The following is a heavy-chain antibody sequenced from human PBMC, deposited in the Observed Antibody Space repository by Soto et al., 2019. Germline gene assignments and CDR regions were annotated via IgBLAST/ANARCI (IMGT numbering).Heavy chain of an antibody. J-gene: IGHJ4*02. D-gene: IGHD2-15*01. CDR3: ERTSLVVAAATREDY. Sequence: EVQLVESGGGLVQPGGSLRLSCAASGFTFSSYWMHWVRQAPGKGLVWVSRINSDGSSTSYADPVKGRFTISRDNAKNTRYLQMNSLRAEYAAVYYCERTSLVVAAATREDYWGQGTLVTVSS. CDR2: INSDGSST. V-gene: IGHV3-74*01. CDR1: GFTFSSYW.